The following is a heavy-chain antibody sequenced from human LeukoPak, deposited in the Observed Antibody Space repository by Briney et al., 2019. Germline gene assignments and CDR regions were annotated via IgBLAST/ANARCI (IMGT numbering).Heavy chain of an antibody. J-gene: IGHJ3*02. D-gene: IGHD2-15*01. CDR2: ISGGGGST. CDR3: AKDIVVVVAATHDAFDI. Sequence: GASLRLSCAASGLTFSSYAMSWVRQAPGKGLEWVSAISGGGGSTYYADSVKGRFTISRDNSKNTLYLQMNSLRAEDTAVYYCAKDIVVVVAATHDAFDIWGPGTMVTVSS. V-gene: IGHV3-23*01. CDR1: GLTFSSYA.